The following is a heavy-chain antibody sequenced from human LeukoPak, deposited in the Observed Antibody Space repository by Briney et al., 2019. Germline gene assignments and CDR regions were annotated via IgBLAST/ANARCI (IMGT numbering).Heavy chain of an antibody. V-gene: IGHV3-23*01. CDR3: AKDPSLYSSSWYGERWFDP. Sequence: PGGSLRLSCAASGFTFSSYAMSWVRQAPGKGLEWVSAISGGGSSTYYADSVKGRFTISRDNSKNTLYLQMNSLRAEDTAVYYCAKDPSLYSSSWYGERWFDPWGQGTLVTVSS. CDR1: GFTFSSYA. D-gene: IGHD6-13*01. CDR2: ISGGGSST. J-gene: IGHJ5*02.